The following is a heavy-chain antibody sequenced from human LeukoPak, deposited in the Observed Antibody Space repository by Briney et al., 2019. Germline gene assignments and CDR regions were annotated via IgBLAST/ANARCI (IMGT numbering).Heavy chain of an antibody. Sequence: PSQTLSLTXTVSGGSISSGNYYWSWILQPAGKGLAWIGRINPSGNTNYNPSLKSRVTISVDTSKNQFSLKLSSVTAADTAVYYCARRASGYSFFDYWGQGTLVTVSS. CDR3: ARRASGYSFFDY. V-gene: IGHV4-61*02. CDR2: INPSGNT. J-gene: IGHJ4*02. D-gene: IGHD3-22*01. CDR1: GGSISSGNYY.